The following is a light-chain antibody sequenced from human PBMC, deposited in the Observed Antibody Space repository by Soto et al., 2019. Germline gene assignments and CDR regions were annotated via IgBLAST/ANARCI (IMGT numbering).Light chain of an antibody. J-gene: IGKJ4*01. Sequence: DIQMTQSPSSLSVAVGDRVTITCRARETINTWLAWYQQKPGKAPKILIYDASKLERGVPSRLSGSGSGAEFTLTLSSLQPDDLATYYCQQYSSYPLTFGGGNKVE. CDR1: ETINTW. CDR3: QQYSSYPLT. V-gene: IGKV1-5*01. CDR2: DAS.